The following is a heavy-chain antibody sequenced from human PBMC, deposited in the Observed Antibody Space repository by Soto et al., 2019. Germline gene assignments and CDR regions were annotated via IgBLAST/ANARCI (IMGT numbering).Heavy chain of an antibody. CDR1: GGSLRSYC. J-gene: IGHJ4*02. D-gene: IGHD3-16*01. CDR2: VYAHGNT. V-gene: IGHV4-4*07. CDR3: GRDQMGLTQRGGE. Sequence: QVHLHESGPGLVKPSETLSLTCTVSGGSLRSYCWSWIRQPAGKGLEWIGRVYAHGNTYFRPSLRGRVAMSVDPSKNQFTLNLTSVTAADSGVYYCGRDQMGLTQRGGEWGQGDLVVVS.